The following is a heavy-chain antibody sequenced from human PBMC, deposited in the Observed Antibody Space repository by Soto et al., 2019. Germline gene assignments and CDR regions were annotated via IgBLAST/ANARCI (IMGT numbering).Heavy chain of an antibody. V-gene: IGHV4-31*03. J-gene: IGHJ1*01. CDR3: ARGVQH. Sequence: SLSLACPVSGRSLRRGGYHWSEIRQRPGKGLEWIGSIYYSGSTYYNPSLKSRVTIPGDTSKNQFSLKLSSVTAADTAVYYCARGVQHWGQGTLVTVPS. CDR1: GRSLRRGGYH. CDR2: IYYSGST.